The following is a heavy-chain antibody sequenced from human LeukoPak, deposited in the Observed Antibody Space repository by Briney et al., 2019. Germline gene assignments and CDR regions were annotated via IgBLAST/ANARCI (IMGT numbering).Heavy chain of an antibody. V-gene: IGHV1-2*02. J-gene: IGHJ3*02. Sequence: ASVKVSCKASGYTFTGYYMHWVRQAPGQGLEWMGWINPNSGGTNYAQKFQGRVTMTRDTSISTAYMELSRLRSDDTAVYYCARDSVDTGAFDIWGQGTMVTVSS. CDR1: GYTFTGYY. D-gene: IGHD5-18*01. CDR2: INPNSGGT. CDR3: ARDSVDTGAFDI.